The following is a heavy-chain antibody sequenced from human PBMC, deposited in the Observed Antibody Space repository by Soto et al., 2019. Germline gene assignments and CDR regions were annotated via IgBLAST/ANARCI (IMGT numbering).Heavy chain of an antibody. CDR2: ISSSSSYI. Sequence: PGGSLRLSCAASGFTFSSYSMNWVRQAPGKGLEWVSSISSSSSYIYYADSVKGRFTISRDNAKNSLYLQMNSLRAEDTAVYYCARDTIQSRVVDDYYGMDVWGQGTTVTVSS. CDR1: GFTFSSYS. J-gene: IGHJ6*02. V-gene: IGHV3-21*01. CDR3: ARDTIQSRVVDDYYGMDV. D-gene: IGHD2-8*02.